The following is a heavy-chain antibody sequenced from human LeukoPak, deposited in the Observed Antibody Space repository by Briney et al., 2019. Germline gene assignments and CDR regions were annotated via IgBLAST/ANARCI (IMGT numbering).Heavy chain of an antibody. J-gene: IGHJ3*02. CDR1: GYTFTSYD. Sequence: ASVKVSCKASGYTFTSYDINWVRQATGQGLEWMGWMNPNSGNTGYAQKFQGRVTITADESTSTAYMELSSLRSEDTAVYYCARDGRLERRRDDAFDIWGQGTMVTVSS. V-gene: IGHV1-8*03. CDR3: ARDGRLERRRDDAFDI. CDR2: MNPNSGNT. D-gene: IGHD1-1*01.